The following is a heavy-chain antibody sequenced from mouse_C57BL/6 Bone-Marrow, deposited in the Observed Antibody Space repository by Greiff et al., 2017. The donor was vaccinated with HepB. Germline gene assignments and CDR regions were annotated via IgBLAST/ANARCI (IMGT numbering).Heavy chain of an antibody. CDR3: TRGLRLLFDY. CDR2: IDPETGGT. CDR1: GYTFTDYE. V-gene: IGHV1-15*01. Sequence: QVQLQQSGAELVRPGASVTLSCKASGYTFTDYEMHWVKQTPVHGLEWIGAIDPETGGTAYNQKFKGKAILTADKSSSTAYIELRSLTSDDSAVYYCTRGLRLLFDYGGQGTTLTVS. D-gene: IGHD3-2*02. J-gene: IGHJ2*01.